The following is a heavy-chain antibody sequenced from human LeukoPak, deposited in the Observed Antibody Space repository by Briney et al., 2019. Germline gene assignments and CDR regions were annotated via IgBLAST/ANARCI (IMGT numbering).Heavy chain of an antibody. CDR2: ISGSGGST. D-gene: IGHD1-26*01. Sequence: GGSLRLSCAASGFNFNSYAMSWVRQAPGKGLEWVSVISGSGGSTYYADSVKGRFTISRDNSKNTLYLQMNSLRAEDTAVYYCARVLLGATTINYYYYYMDVWGKGATVTVSS. J-gene: IGHJ6*03. CDR1: GFNFNSYA. CDR3: ARVLLGATTINYYYYYMDV. V-gene: IGHV3-23*01.